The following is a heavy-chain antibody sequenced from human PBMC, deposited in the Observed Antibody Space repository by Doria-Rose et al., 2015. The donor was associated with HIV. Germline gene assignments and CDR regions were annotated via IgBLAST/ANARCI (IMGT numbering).Heavy chain of an antibody. J-gene: IGHJ6*02. CDR2: IYSGGST. D-gene: IGHD3-3*01. CDR3: ARHLLRFLEWLQPNYYNYGVDV. V-gene: IGHV3-53*01. Sequence: LEWVSIIYSGGSTDYADSVKGRFTISRDNSKNTLYLQMNSLRAEDTAVYYRARHLLRFLEWLQPNYYNYGVDVWGQGTTVTVSS.